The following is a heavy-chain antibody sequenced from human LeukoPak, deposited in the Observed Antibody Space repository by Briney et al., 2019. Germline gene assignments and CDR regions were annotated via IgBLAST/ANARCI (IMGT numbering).Heavy chain of an antibody. D-gene: IGHD1-14*01. Sequence: GGSLRLSCAASGFTVSSNYMSWVRQAPGKGLEWVSVIYSGGSTYYADSVKGRFTISRDNSKNTLYLQMNSLRAEDTAVYYCARALTVVGTTVEYFDYWGQGTLVTVSS. J-gene: IGHJ4*02. CDR2: IYSGGST. CDR1: GFTVSSNY. CDR3: ARALTVVGTTVEYFDY. V-gene: IGHV3-53*01.